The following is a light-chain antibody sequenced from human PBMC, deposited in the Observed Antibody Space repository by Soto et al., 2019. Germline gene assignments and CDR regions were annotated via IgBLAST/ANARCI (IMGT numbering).Light chain of an antibody. CDR3: GIWATSLYV. CDR1: NSDIANHY. CDR2: DNN. V-gene: IGLV1-51*01. J-gene: IGLJ1*01. Sequence: QSVLTQPPSVSAAPGQKVTISCSGSNSDIANHYISLYQQLPGTAPKLLIYDNNRRPSGIPERFSASKSGSSATLAITGLQTGDEADYFCGIWATSLYVFGTGTKVTVL.